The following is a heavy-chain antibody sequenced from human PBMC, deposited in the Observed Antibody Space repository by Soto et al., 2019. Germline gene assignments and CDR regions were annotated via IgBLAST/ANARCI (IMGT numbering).Heavy chain of an antibody. V-gene: IGHV3-48*02. CDR3: ARENDTRITIFGVVPSDGMDV. Sequence: GGSLRLSCAASGFTFSSYSMNWVRQAPGKGLEWVSYISSSSTIYYADSVKGRFTISRDNAKNSLYLQMNSLGDEDTAVYYCARENDTRITIFGVVPSDGMDVWGQGTTVTVSS. CDR1: GFTFSSYS. D-gene: IGHD3-3*01. J-gene: IGHJ6*02. CDR2: ISSSSTI.